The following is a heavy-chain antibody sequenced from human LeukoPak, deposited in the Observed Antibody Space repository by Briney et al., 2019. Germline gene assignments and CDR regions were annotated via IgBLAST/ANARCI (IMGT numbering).Heavy chain of an antibody. V-gene: IGHV4-34*01. Sequence: PSETLSLTCAVYGGSFSGYYWSWIRQPPGKGLEWIGEINHSGSTNYNPSLKSRVTISVDTSKNQFSLILTSVTAADTAVYYCASGREYNNFWTGHYKKNWFDPWGQGTLVTVSS. CDR2: INHSGST. CDR3: ASGREYNNFWTGHYKKNWFDP. J-gene: IGHJ5*02. D-gene: IGHD3/OR15-3a*01. CDR1: GGSFSGYY.